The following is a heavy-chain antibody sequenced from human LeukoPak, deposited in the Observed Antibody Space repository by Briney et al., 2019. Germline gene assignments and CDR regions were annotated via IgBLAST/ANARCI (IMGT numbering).Heavy chain of an antibody. CDR3: ERHRDSGDYPLDY. V-gene: IGHV4-59*08. CDR1: GVSISGYY. CDR2: IYYSGSS. J-gene: IGHJ4*02. Sequence: SETLSLTCTVSGVSISGYYWSWIRQPPGKGLEWIAYIYYSGSSVYNPSLKGRVTISVDTSKNQFSLKLSSVTAADTAVYYCERHRDSGDYPLDYWGQGTLVTVSS. D-gene: IGHD4-17*01.